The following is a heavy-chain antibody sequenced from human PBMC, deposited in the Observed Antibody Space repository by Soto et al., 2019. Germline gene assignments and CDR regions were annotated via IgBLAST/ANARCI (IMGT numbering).Heavy chain of an antibody. CDR1: GYTFSSYY. J-gene: IGHJ4*02. Sequence: QVQLVQSGAEVKKPGASVKVSCKASGYTFSSYYIHWVRQAPGQGLEWIGIINPNGGSTNYAQNSTGRPTVTRDTSTATVYMDLSALTSDDAAVYYCARGLGLGDCWGQGTLVTVSS. D-gene: IGHD3-9*01. V-gene: IGHV1-46*01. CDR3: ARGLGLGDC. CDR2: INPNGGST.